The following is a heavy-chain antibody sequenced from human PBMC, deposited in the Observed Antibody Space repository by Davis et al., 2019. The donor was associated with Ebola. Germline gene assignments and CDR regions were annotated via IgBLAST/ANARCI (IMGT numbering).Heavy chain of an antibody. CDR3: TRILRGY. J-gene: IGHJ4*02. CDR1: GFTFSSYW. CDR2: INSDGTYT. D-gene: IGHD2/OR15-2a*01. Sequence: GESLKISCAASGFTFSSYWMHWVRQTPGMGPVGVSRINSDGTYTTYADSVKGRFTISRDNAKNTLYLQLNSLRAEDTAVYYCTRILRGYWGQGALVTVSS. V-gene: IGHV3-74*03.